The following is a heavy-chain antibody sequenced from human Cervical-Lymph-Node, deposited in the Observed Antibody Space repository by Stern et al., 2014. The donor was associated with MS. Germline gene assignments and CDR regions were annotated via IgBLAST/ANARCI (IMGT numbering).Heavy chain of an antibody. J-gene: IGHJ4*02. CDR1: GGSLRSYY. D-gene: IGHD2-15*01. CDR3: AREGEYCSGSRCYPFLDY. CDR2: IYHTGSG. V-gene: IGHV4-59*01. Sequence: QVQLQESGPGLVKPSETLSLTCTVSGGSLRSYYWNWIRQAPGKGLEWLGFIYHTGSGNCTPSLSSRVAMSVDTSKNQFSLTVSSVTAADTAVYYCAREGEYCSGSRCYPFLDYWGQGTLVTVSS.